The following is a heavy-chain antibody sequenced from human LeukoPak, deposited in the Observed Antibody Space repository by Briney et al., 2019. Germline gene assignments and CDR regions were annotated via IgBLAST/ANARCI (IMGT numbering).Heavy chain of an antibody. CDR2: ISAYNGNT. CDR3: AMGPGTVVTRGDY. Sequence: ASVKVSCKASGYTFTSYGISWVRQAPGQGLEWMGWISAYNGNTNYAQKFQGRVTMTTDTSTSTAFMELRSLRSDDTVVYYYAMGPGTVVTRGDYRGQGTLVTVSS. V-gene: IGHV1-18*01. CDR1: GYTFTSYG. J-gene: IGHJ4*02. D-gene: IGHD2-21*02.